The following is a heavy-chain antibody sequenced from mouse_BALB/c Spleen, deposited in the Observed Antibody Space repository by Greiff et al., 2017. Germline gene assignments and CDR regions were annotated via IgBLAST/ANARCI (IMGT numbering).Heavy chain of an antibody. CDR1: GYSITSDYA. D-gene: IGHD1-1*01. CDR3: ARDTTVVKGFAY. V-gene: IGHV3-2*02. Sequence: DVKLQESGPGLVKPSQSLSLTCTVTGYSITSDYAWNWILQFPGNKLEWMGYISYSGSTSYNPSLKSRISITRDTSKNQFFLQLNSVTTEDTATYYCARDTTVVKGFAYWGQGTLVTVSA. CDR2: ISYSGST. J-gene: IGHJ3*01.